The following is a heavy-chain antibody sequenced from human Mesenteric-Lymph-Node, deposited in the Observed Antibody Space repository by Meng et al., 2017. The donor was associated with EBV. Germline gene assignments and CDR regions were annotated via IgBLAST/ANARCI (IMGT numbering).Heavy chain of an antibody. Sequence: APLQRGGAGVSKPSGALSLACAVYGASFSGYFWRWIRQLPEKGLGWIGGINQSGSTNYNPSLKSRVSVSLDTSKNQFSLKLRSVTVADTAVFYCARGRGSRLLFYSSFDSWGQGTLVTVSS. CDR1: GASFSGYF. CDR3: ARGRGSRLLFYSSFDS. J-gene: IGHJ4*02. CDR2: INQSGST. V-gene: IGHV4-34*01. D-gene: IGHD2-15*01.